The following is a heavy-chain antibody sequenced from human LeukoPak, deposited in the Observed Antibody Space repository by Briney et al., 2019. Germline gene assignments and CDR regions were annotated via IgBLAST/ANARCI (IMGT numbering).Heavy chain of an antibody. D-gene: IGHD3-10*01. J-gene: IGHJ4*02. CDR1: GFTFSSYS. CDR2: ISSSSSYI. CDR3: ARHSVLLWSTIDY. Sequence: GGSLRLSCAASGFTFSSYSMNWVRQAPGKGLEWVSSISSSSSYIYYADSVKGRFTISRDNAKNSLYLQMNSLRAEDTAVYYCARHSVLLWSTIDYWGQGTLVTVSS. V-gene: IGHV3-21*04.